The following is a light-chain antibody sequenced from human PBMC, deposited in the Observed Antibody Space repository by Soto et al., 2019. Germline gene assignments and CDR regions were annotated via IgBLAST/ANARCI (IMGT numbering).Light chain of an antibody. CDR1: SSDVGGYNY. CDR3: SSYTSSSRYV. Sequence: QSVLTQPASVSGSAGQSITISCTGTSSDVGGYNYVSWYQQLPGKAPKLMIYEVSNRPSGVSNRFSGSKSGNTASLTISGLQAEDEADYYCSSYTSSSRYVFGTGTKVTVL. V-gene: IGLV2-14*01. CDR2: EVS. J-gene: IGLJ1*01.